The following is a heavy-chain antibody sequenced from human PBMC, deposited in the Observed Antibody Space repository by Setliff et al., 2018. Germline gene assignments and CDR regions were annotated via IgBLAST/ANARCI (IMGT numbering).Heavy chain of an antibody. V-gene: IGHV3-23*01. Sequence: GGSLRLSCAASGFTFSSYAMSWVRQAPGKGLEWVSTISGSGGTTYYADSVKGRFTLSRDNSKNTLYLQMNSLRAEDTAVYYCTTLPRNYDFWSSSYYYYVDVWGKGTTVTVSS. CDR2: ISGSGGTT. D-gene: IGHD3-3*01. CDR3: TTLPRNYDFWSSSYYYYVDV. CDR1: GFTFSSYA. J-gene: IGHJ6*03.